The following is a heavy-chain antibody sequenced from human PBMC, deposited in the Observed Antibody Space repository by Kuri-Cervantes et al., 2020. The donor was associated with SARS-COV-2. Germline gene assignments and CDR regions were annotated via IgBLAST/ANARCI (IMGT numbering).Heavy chain of an antibody. CDR3: VKSSYGGSSSWPDY. CDR1: GFTFSSYA. CDR2: ISSNGGST. D-gene: IGHD6-13*01. J-gene: IGHJ4*02. V-gene: IGHV3-64D*06. Sequence: GESLKISCSASGFTFSSYAMHWVRQAPGKRLEYVSAISSNGGSTYYADSVKGRSTISRDNSKNTLYLQMSSLRAEDTAVYYCVKSSYGGSSSWPDYWGQGTLVTVSS.